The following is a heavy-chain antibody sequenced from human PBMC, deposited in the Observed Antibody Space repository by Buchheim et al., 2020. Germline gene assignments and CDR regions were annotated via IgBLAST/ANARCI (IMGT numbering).Heavy chain of an antibody. D-gene: IGHD2-15*01. V-gene: IGHV3-33*01. CDR3: AREESAASPYYFYGMDV. CDR1: GFSFSSYG. J-gene: IGHJ6*02. CDR2: IWYDGSNK. Sequence: QVQLVESGGGVVQPGRSLRLSCAASGFSFSSYGMHWVRQAPGKGLEWVAVIWYDGSNKYYADSVKGRFTISRANSKNTLSLQMNSLRADDTAVYYCAREESAASPYYFYGMDVWGQGTT.